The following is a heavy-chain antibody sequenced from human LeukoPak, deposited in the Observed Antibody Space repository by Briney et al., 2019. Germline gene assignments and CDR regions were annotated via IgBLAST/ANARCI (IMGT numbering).Heavy chain of an antibody. CDR2: IYYSGST. V-gene: IGHV4-39*01. CDR1: GGSISSSSYY. CDR3: ARGSDYGGNYYFDY. Sequence: SETLSLTCTVSGGSISSSSYYWGWIRQPPGKGLEWIGSIYYSGSTYYNPSLKSRVTISVDTSKNQFSLKLTSVTAADTAVYYCARGSDYGGNYYFDYWGQGTLVTVSS. D-gene: IGHD4-23*01. J-gene: IGHJ4*02.